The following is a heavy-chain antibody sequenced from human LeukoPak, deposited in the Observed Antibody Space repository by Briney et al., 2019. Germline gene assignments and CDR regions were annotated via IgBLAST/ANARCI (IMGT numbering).Heavy chain of an antibody. J-gene: IGHJ4*02. V-gene: IGHV3-53*01. Sequence: AGGSLRLXCAASGFTVSSNYMSWVRQAPGKGLEWVSVIYSSGTTFYAYSVKGRFTISRDNSKNTLFLQMSGLRDDDTAVYYCASERETAGTVKFDYWGQRTLVTVSS. D-gene: IGHD6-13*01. CDR3: ASERETAGTVKFDY. CDR1: GFTVSSNY. CDR2: IYSSGTT.